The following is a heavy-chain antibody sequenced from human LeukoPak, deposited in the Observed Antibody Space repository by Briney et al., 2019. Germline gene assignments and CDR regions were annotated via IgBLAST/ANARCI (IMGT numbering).Heavy chain of an antibody. J-gene: IGHJ4*02. CDR1: GFIFSSYG. CDR3: AKDNRGGWSGYFDY. D-gene: IGHD6-19*01. Sequence: GGSLRLSCAASGFIFSSYGMYWVRQAPGKGLEWVAVIWHDGSAEFYADSVKGRFSISRDDSKNPLYLQMNSLRAEDTALYYCAKDNRGGWSGYFDYWGQGTLVTVSS. CDR2: IWHDGSAE. V-gene: IGHV3-33*06.